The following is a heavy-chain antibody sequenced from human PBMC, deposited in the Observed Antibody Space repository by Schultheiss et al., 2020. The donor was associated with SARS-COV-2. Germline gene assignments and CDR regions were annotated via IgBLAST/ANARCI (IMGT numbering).Heavy chain of an antibody. V-gene: IGHV1-46*01. J-gene: IGHJ4*02. CDR1: GYTFTSYY. CDR2: INPSGGST. Sequence: ASVKVSCKASGYTFTSYYMHWVRQAPGQGLEWMGIINPSGGSTSYAQKFQGRVTMTRDTSTSTVYMELSSLRSDDTAVYYCARDSRGYCSGGSCYLSNFDYWGQGTLVTVSS. D-gene: IGHD2-15*01. CDR3: ARDSRGYCSGGSCYLSNFDY.